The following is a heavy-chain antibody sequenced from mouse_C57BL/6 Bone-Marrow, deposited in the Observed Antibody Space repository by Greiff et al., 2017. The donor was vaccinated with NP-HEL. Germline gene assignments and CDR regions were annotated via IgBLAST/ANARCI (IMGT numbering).Heavy chain of an antibody. D-gene: IGHD2-2*01. J-gene: IGHJ4*01. V-gene: IGHV5-15*01. CDR1: GFTFSDYG. CDR2: ISNLAFST. Sequence: EVKLMESGGGLVQPGGSLKLSCAASGFTFSDYGMAWVRQAPGKGLEWVAFISNLAFSTYYADTVTGRFTFSRDNAKNTQYLEKRSLRSEETAMYDCARHGGWLRYAMDYWGQGTSVTVSS. CDR3: ARHGGWLRYAMDY.